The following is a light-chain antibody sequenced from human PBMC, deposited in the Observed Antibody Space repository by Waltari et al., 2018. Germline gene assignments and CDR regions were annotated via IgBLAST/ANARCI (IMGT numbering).Light chain of an antibody. CDR3: LVSYSDVRV. V-gene: IGLV7-46*01. CDR2: DTT. Sequence: QAVVTQEPSLTVSPGGTVTLTCGFSTGTVTNGHYPYWFQQKPGQAPRTLIYDTTNKPPWTLARVSGCLFGGKAALTLSGAQPADEAEYFCLVSYSDVRVFGGGTKLTVL. CDR1: TGTVTNGHY. J-gene: IGLJ2*01.